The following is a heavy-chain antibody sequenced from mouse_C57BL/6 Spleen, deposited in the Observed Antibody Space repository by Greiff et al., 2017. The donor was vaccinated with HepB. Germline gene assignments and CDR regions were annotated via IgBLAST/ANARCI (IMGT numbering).Heavy chain of an antibody. CDR2: IDPSDSYT. Sequence: QVQLQQPGAELVMPGASVKLSCKASGYTFTSYWMHWVKQRPGQGLEWIGEIDPSDSYTNYNQKFKGKSTLTVDKSSSTAYMQLSSLTSEDSAVYYCARRLRRDGYAMDYWGQGTSVTVSS. CDR1: GYTFTSYW. J-gene: IGHJ4*01. D-gene: IGHD2-4*01. V-gene: IGHV1-69*01. CDR3: ARRLRRDGYAMDY.